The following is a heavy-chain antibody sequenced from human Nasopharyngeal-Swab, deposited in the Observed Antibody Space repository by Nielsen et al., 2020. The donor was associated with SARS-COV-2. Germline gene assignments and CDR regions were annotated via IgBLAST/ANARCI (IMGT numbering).Heavy chain of an antibody. V-gene: IGHV1-3*01. CDR2: INAGNGNT. Sequence: ASVKVSCKASGYTFTSYAMHWVRQAPGQRLEWMGWINAGNGNTKYSQKFQGRVTITRDTSASTAYMELSSLGSEDTAVYYCARDPSFYGDPWYYFDYWGQGTLVTVSS. J-gene: IGHJ4*02. CDR3: ARDPSFYGDPWYYFDY. D-gene: IGHD4-17*01. CDR1: GYTFTSYA.